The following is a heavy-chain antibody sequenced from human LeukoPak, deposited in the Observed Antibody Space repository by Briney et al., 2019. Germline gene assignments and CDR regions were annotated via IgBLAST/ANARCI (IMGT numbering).Heavy chain of an antibody. Sequence: QPGGSLRLSCAASGFPFSSHGMSWVRQAPGKGLEWVSGIIGGGGSTYYADSVKGRLTISGDNSRNTLFLQMNSLRAEDTAVYYCARLNEHHYYGSGSSTSVGYYMDVWGKGTTVTVSS. CDR2: IIGGGGST. V-gene: IGHV3-23*01. CDR1: GFPFSSHG. CDR3: ARLNEHHYYGSGSSTSVGYYMDV. D-gene: IGHD3-10*01. J-gene: IGHJ6*03.